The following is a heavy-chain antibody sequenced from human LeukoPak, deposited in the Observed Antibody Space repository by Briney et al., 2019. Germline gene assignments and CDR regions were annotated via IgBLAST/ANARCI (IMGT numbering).Heavy chain of an antibody. CDR1: GFTFSSYS. CDR3: ARDPYDSSGYYQVSYYYYMDV. CDR2: ISSSSSYI. V-gene: IGHV3-21*01. D-gene: IGHD3-22*01. J-gene: IGHJ6*03. Sequence: GGSLRLSCAASGFTFSSYSMNWVRQAPGKGLEWVSSISSSSSYIYYADPVKGRFTISRDNAKNSLYLQMNSLRAEDTAVYYCARDPYDSSGYYQVSYYYYMDVWGKGTTVTVSS.